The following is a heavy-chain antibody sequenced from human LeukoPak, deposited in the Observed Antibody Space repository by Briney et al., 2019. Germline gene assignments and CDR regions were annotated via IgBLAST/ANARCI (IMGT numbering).Heavy chain of an antibody. J-gene: IGHJ4*02. D-gene: IGHD3-22*01. CDR3: ARIYDSSGYIHY. V-gene: IGHV1-2*02. CDR2: INPNSGGT. Sequence: ASVKVSCKASGYTFTGYYMHWVRQAPGQGLEWMGWINPNSGGTNYAQKFQGRVTMTRDTSISTAYMELSRLRSDDTAVYYCARIYDSSGYIHYWGQGTLVTVSS. CDR1: GYTFTGYY.